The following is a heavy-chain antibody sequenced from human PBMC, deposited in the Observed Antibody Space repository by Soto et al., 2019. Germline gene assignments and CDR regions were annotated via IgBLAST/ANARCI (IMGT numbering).Heavy chain of an antibody. CDR1: GYSFTSYW. CDR3: ARHWLDTAIEDYYYYGMDV. D-gene: IGHD5-18*01. CDR2: IYPGDSDT. V-gene: IGHV5-51*01. Sequence: GESLKISCKGSGYSFTSYWIGWVRQMPGKGLEWMGIIYPGDSDTRYSPSFQSQVTISADKSISTAYLQWSSLKASDTAMYYCARHWLDTAIEDYYYYGMDVWGQGTTVTVSS. J-gene: IGHJ6*02.